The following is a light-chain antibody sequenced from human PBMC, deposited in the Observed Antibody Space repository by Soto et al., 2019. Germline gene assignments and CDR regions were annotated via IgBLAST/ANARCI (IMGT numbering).Light chain of an antibody. V-gene: IGLV1-40*01. CDR1: SSNIGAGYD. J-gene: IGLJ2*01. Sequence: QSVLTQPPSVSGAPGQRVTISCTGSSSNIGAGYDVHWYQQVPGTAPKLLIYGNSNRPSGVPDRFSGSKSGTSASLAITGLQAEDEADYYCQSYDSSVSKEVFGGGTKLTVL. CDR3: QSYDSSVSKEV. CDR2: GNS.